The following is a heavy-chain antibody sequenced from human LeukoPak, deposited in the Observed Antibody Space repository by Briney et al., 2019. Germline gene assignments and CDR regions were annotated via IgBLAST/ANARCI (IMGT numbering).Heavy chain of an antibody. D-gene: IGHD2-15*01. J-gene: IGHJ4*02. V-gene: IGHV3-7*01. Sequence: GGSLRLSCAASGFTFSSYWMSWVRQAPGKGLEWVANIKQDGSEKYYVDSVKGRFTISRDNAKNSLYLQMNSLRAEDTAVYYCARVGGAGGYFRVRYFDYWGQGTLVTVSS. CDR2: IKQDGSEK. CDR3: ARVGGAGGYFRVRYFDY. CDR1: GFTFSSYW.